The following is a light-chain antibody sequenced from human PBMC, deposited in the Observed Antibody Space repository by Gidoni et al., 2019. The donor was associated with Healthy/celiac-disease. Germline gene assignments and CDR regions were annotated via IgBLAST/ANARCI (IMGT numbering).Light chain of an antibody. V-gene: IGKV3-11*01. CDR1: QSVSSY. CDR3: QQRSNWPRX. J-gene: IGKJ1*01. Sequence: EIVLTQSPATLSLSPGERATLSCRASQSVSSYLAWYQQKPGQAPRLLIYDASNRATGIPARFSGSGSGTDFTLTISSLEPEDFAVYYCQQRSNWPRXFXQGTKVEI. CDR2: DAS.